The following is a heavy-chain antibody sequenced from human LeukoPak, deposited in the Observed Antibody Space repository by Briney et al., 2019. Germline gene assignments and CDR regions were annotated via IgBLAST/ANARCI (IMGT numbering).Heavy chain of an antibody. V-gene: IGHV3-43D*03. CDR1: GFTFDDYG. Sequence: GGSLRLSCAASGFTFDDYGMHWVRQAPGKGLEWVSLISWDGGTTYYADSVKGRFTISRDNSKNTLYLQMNSLRAEDTAVYYCAKGYSGYDWSLVDYWGQGTLVTVSS. CDR3: AKGYSGYDWSLVDY. D-gene: IGHD5-12*01. CDR2: ISWDGGTT. J-gene: IGHJ4*02.